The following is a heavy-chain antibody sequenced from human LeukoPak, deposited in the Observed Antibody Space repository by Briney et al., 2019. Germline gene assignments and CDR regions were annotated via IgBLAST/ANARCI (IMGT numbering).Heavy chain of an antibody. J-gene: IGHJ4*02. CDR1: GYTFTSYG. CDR3: ARVSYYYGSGSYSDY. CDR2: ISAYNGNT. D-gene: IGHD3-10*01. Sequence: GASVKVSCKASGYTFTSYGISWVRQAPGQGLEWMGWISAYNGNTNYAQKLQGRVTMTTDTSTSTAYMELRSLRSDDTAVYYCARVSYYYGSGSYSDYWGQGTLVTVSS. V-gene: IGHV1-18*01.